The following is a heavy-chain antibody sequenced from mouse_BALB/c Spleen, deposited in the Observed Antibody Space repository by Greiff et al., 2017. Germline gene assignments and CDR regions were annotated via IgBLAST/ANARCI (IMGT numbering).Heavy chain of an antibody. V-gene: IGHV1-14*01. Sequence: LVESGPELVKPGASVKMSCKASGYTFTSYVMHWVKQKPGQGLEWIGYINPYNDGTKYNEKFKGKATLTSDKSSSTAYMELSSLTSEDSAVYYCARPSTMITTGFAYWGQGTLVTVSA. J-gene: IGHJ3*01. CDR1: GYTFTSYV. CDR3: ARPSTMITTGFAY. CDR2: INPYNDGT. D-gene: IGHD2-4*01.